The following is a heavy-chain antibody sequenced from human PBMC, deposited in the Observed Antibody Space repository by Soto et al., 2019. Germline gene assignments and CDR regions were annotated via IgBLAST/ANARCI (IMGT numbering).Heavy chain of an antibody. CDR2: TYYSRNT. J-gene: IGHJ4*02. Sequence: PSETLSLTCTVSGGSISSYYWSWIRQPPGKGLEWIGYTYYSRNTNYNSSLRSRVTISVDTSKNQFSLRLSSVTAADTAVYYCARHGHWAPLDDWGQGTLVTVSS. V-gene: IGHV4-59*08. D-gene: IGHD3-16*01. CDR3: ARHGHWAPLDD. CDR1: GGSISSYY.